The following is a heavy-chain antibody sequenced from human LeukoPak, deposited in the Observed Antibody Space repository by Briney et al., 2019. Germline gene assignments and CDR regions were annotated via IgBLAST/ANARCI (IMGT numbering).Heavy chain of an antibody. CDR1: GGSFSTYY. CDR3: ARRLAASDAFDI. Sequence: PSETLSLTCTVSGGSFSTYYWSWFRQPPGKGLEWIAYIYYSGSTNYNPSLKSRVTISVDTSKNQFPLKLNSVTAADTAVYYCARRLAASDAFDIWGQGTMVTVSS. J-gene: IGHJ3*02. V-gene: IGHV4-59*08. CDR2: IYYSGST. D-gene: IGHD2-21*01.